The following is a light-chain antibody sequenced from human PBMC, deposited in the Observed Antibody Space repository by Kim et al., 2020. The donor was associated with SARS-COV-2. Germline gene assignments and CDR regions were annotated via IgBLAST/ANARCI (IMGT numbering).Light chain of an antibody. J-gene: IGLJ2*01. Sequence: QSVLTQPPSASGTPGQEISISCSGTSSNVGGNSVSWYKQLPGQAPQLLIPSNDQRPSGVPDRFSASKSVTSASLAISGLQSEDEADYYCASWDDSLNGLVVFGGGTKVTVL. CDR1: SSNVGGNS. CDR3: ASWDDSLNGLVV. CDR2: SND. V-gene: IGLV1-44*01.